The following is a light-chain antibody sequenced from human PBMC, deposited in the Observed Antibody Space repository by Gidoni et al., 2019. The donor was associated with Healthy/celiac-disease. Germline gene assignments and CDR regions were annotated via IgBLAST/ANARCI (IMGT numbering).Light chain of an antibody. J-gene: IGLJ2*01. Sequence: QSALTQPAFVSGSPGQSITISCTGTSSDVGGYNYVSWYQQHPGKAPKLMICDVSNRPSGVSNRFSGSRSGNTASLTISGLQAEDEADYYCSSYTSSSALVFGGGTKLTVL. V-gene: IGLV2-14*03. CDR1: SSDVGGYNY. CDR3: SSYTSSSALV. CDR2: DVS.